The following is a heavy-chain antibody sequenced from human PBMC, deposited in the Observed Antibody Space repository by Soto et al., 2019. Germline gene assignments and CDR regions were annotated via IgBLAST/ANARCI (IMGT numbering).Heavy chain of an antibody. CDR1: GGSFSGYY. Sequence: PSETLSLTCAVYGGSFSGYYWSLIRQPPGKGLEWIGKIIHSGSANYNPSLKSRVTISVDTSKNQFSLKLSSVTAADTAVYYCARDLDDILTGYGVSYGMDVWGQGTTVTVSS. CDR2: IIHSGSA. V-gene: IGHV4-34*12. D-gene: IGHD3-9*01. CDR3: ARDLDDILTGYGVSYGMDV. J-gene: IGHJ6*02.